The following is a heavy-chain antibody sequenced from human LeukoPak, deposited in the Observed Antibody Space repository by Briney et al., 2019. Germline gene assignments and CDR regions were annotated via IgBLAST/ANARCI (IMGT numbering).Heavy chain of an antibody. J-gene: IGHJ4*02. CDR2: ISSSGNKI. Sequence: GGSLRLSCAASGFTFSSYEMNWVRQAPGKGLEWVSYISSSGNKIDYADSVKGRFTISRDNAKNSLYLQMNSLRAEDTAVYYCATPPQGKYYDSSSWGQGTLVTVSS. D-gene: IGHD3-22*01. V-gene: IGHV3-48*03. CDR1: GFTFSSYE. CDR3: ATPPQGKYYDSSS.